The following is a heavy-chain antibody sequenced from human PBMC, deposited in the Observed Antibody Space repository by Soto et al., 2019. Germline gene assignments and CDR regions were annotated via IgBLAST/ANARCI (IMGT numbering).Heavy chain of an antibody. Sequence: EGSLRLSCAASGFTFSSYAMSWVRQAPGKGLEWVSAISGSGGSTYYADSVKGRFTISRDNSKNTLHLQMNSLGAEDTALNYCAKGRGELVPTPQDYWGQGTLVTVSS. J-gene: IGHJ4*02. CDR3: AKGRGELVPTPQDY. CDR1: GFTFSSYA. V-gene: IGHV3-23*01. D-gene: IGHD6-13*01. CDR2: ISGSGGST.